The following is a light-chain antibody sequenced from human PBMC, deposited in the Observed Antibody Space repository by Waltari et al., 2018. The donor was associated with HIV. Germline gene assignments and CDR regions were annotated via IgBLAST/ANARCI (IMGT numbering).Light chain of an antibody. J-gene: IGKJ4*01. V-gene: IGKV3-11*01. CDR2: GAS. CDR3: QQRSNWLSLS. CDR1: QSVSTY. Sequence: EIVLTQSPATLSLSPGERATLSCRASQSVSTYLAWYQQRPGQAPRLLIYGASNRATGIPVRFSGSGSGTDFTLTISSLEPEDFEVYYCQQRSNWLSLSFGGGTKVEIK.